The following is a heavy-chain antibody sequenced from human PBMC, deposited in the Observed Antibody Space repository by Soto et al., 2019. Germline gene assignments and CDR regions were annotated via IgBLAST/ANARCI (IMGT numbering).Heavy chain of an antibody. CDR1: GGSFSGYY. J-gene: IGHJ4*02. CDR2: INHSGST. D-gene: IGHD5-12*01. CDR3: ARGVGYAGVDY. Sequence: QVQLQQWGAGLLKPSETLSLTCAVYGGSFSGYYWSWIRQPPGKGLEWIGEINHSGSTNYNPSLKSRVTISVDRSKNQFSLKLSSVTAADTAVYYCARGVGYAGVDYWGQGTLVTVSS. V-gene: IGHV4-34*01.